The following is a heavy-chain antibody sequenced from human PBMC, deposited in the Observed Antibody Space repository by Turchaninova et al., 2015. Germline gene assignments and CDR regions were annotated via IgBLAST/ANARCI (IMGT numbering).Heavy chain of an antibody. CDR1: GGTFSNYG. CDR2: IIPIFGTA. Sequence: QVQLVQSGAEVKKPGSSVRVSCKASGGTFSNYGINWVRQAPGQGLEWMGGIIPIFGTANYAQKIQARDTITADTATSTAYMELSSLTAEGTAGYFCARGGTSLYYSYMDVWGKGTTVTVS. V-gene: IGHV1-69*06. CDR3: ARGGTSLYYSYMDV. J-gene: IGHJ6*03. D-gene: IGHD2-2*01.